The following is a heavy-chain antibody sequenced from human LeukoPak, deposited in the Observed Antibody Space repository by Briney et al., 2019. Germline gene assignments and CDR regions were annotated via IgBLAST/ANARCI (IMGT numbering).Heavy chain of an antibody. CDR3: ARDELMVRGVIVV. J-gene: IGHJ4*02. D-gene: IGHD3-10*01. V-gene: IGHV3-72*01. CDR1: GFTFSDHY. Sequence: GGSLRLSCAASGFTFSDHYMDWVRQAPGKGLEWVGRSRSKGDSYTTEYAASVKGRFTISRDDSKNSLYLQMDSLRTEDTAVYYCARDELMVRGVIVVWGQGTLVTVSS. CDR2: SRSKGDSYTT.